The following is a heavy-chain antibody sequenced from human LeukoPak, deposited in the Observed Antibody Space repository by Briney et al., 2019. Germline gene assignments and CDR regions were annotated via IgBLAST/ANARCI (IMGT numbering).Heavy chain of an antibody. V-gene: IGHV3-23*01. D-gene: IGHD3-3*01. Sequence: PGGSLRLSCAASGFTFSSYAMSWVRQAPGKGLEWVSAISGSGGSTYYADSVKGRFTISRDNSKNTLYLQMNSLRAEDTAVYYCASTRGRFLEWAYFDYWGQGTLVTVSS. J-gene: IGHJ4*02. CDR2: ISGSGGST. CDR1: GFTFSSYA. CDR3: ASTRGRFLEWAYFDY.